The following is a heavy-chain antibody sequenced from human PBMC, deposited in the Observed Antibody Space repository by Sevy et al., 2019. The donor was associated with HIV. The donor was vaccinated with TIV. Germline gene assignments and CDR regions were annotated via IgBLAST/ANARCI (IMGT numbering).Heavy chain of an antibody. V-gene: IGHV3-7*01. J-gene: IGHJ3*01. CDR3: ARDPDPVPGVAFDV. CDR1: GSSSGIHW. CDR2: IKQDGGQK. Sequence: GGSLRLSCVASGSSSGIHWMSWVRPAPGKGLEWVAKIKQDGGQKYYVDSGKGRFTISRDNAKSSLYLQMNSLRVEDTALYYCARDPDPVPGVAFDVWDQGTMVTVSS.